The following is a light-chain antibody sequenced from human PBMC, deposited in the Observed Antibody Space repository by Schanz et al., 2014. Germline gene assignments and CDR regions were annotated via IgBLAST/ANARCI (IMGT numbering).Light chain of an antibody. J-gene: IGLJ3*02. Sequence: QSALTQPASVSGSPGQSITISCTGTSSDVGNYNYVSWYRHHPGKAPKLIIFDVTSRPSGVSNRFSGSKSGNTASLTISGLQAEDEADYYCSTYTRSRTGVFGGGTKLTVL. CDR1: SSDVGNYNY. V-gene: IGLV2-14*03. CDR3: STYTRSRTGV. CDR2: DVT.